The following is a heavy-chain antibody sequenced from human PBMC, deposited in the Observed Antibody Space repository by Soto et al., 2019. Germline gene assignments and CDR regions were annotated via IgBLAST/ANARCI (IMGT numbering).Heavy chain of an antibody. CDR2: IFYSGVT. J-gene: IGHJ4*02. CDR3: ARVGSSGWSPDY. Sequence: SETLSLPCPVSGCSISGYYWTWIRQPPGKGLEWIGYIFYSGVTNYNPSLKSRVTLSVDTSKNQFSLKLRSVTAADTAVYYCARVGSSGWSPDYWGRGTLVTV. CDR1: GCSISGYY. V-gene: IGHV4-59*01. D-gene: IGHD6-19*01.